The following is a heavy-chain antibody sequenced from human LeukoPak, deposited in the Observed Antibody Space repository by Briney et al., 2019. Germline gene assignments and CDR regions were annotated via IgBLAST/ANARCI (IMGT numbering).Heavy chain of an antibody. J-gene: IGHJ5*02. D-gene: IGHD3-10*01. Sequence: SETLSLTCTVSGGSISSYYWSWIRQPPGKGLEWIGYIYTSGNTKFNPSLKSRVTISVDPSNNQVSLKLTSVTAADTAVYYCARLWAGAGELWTGWFDPWGQGTLVTVS. CDR2: IYTSGNT. V-gene: IGHV4-4*08. CDR1: GGSISSYY. CDR3: ARLWAGAGELWTGWFDP.